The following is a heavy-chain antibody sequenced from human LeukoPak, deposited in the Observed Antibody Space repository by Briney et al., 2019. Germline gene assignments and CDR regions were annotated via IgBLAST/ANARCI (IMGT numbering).Heavy chain of an antibody. J-gene: IGHJ3*01. D-gene: IGHD2-15*01. CDR2: MDPNSGDT. CDR1: GYNFSVYY. V-gene: IGHV1-2*02. CDR3: ATRGGLTPNTLAM. Sequence: GASVTVSCKGSGYNFSVYYVHWVRQAPGQGLEWMGWMDPNSGDTIYAPKFQGRVSMTRDTSITTAYMELSSLTFDDPAMYYCATRGGLTPNTLAMWGHGTMVTVSS.